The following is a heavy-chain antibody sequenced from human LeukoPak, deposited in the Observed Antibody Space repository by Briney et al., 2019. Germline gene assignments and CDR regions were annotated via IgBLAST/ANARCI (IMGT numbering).Heavy chain of an antibody. CDR1: GGSFSGYY. CDR3: ARLYSSSWYGYFDL. V-gene: IGHV4-34*01. CDR2: INHSGST. Sequence: SETLSLTCAVYGGSFSGYYWSWIRQPPGKGLEWIGEINHSGSTNYNPSLKSRVTISVDTSKNQFSLKLSSVTAADTAVYYCARLYSSSWYGYFDLWGRGTLVTVSS. D-gene: IGHD6-13*01. J-gene: IGHJ2*01.